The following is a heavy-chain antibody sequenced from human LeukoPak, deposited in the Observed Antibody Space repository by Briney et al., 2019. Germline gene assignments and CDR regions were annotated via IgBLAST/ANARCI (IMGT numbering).Heavy chain of an antibody. CDR2: IRSDANKK. CDR3: ARDQGAYYYGSVLDY. V-gene: IGHV3-30*02. Sequence: PVGSLRLSCAASGFTFSTYGMHWVRQAPGKGLEWVTFIRSDANKKYYADSVKGRSAISRDTSKNTLYLQMNSLNAEDTAVHYCARDQGAYYYGSVLDYWGQGTLVTVSS. J-gene: IGHJ4*02. CDR1: GFTFSTYG. D-gene: IGHD3-10*01.